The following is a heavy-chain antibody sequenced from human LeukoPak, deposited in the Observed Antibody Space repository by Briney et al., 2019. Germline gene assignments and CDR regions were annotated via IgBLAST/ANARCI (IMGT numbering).Heavy chain of an antibody. CDR1: GGSISSSSYY. CDR3: ARDDDIAVAGLDAFDI. V-gene: IGHV4-39*02. J-gene: IGHJ3*02. Sequence: SETLSLTCTVSGGSISSSSYYWGWIRQPPGKGLEWIGSIYYSGSTYYNPSLKSRVTISVDTSKNQFSLKLSSVTAADTAVYYCARDDDIAVAGLDAFDIWGQGTMVAVSS. CDR2: IYYSGST. D-gene: IGHD6-19*01.